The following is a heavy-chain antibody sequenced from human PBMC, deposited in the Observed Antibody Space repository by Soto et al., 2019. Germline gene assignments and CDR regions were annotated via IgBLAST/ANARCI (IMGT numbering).Heavy chain of an antibody. Sequence: VGSLRLSCAASGFTFSSYSMNWVRQAPGKGLEGVSYISSSSSTIYYADSVKGRVTISRDDAKNSLYLQMNSLRDDDTAVYYCMRGRADSRMDVWGQGTTVTVSS. D-gene: IGHD2-21*01. V-gene: IGHV3-48*02. CDR2: ISSSSSTI. CDR1: GFTFSSYS. J-gene: IGHJ6*02. CDR3: MRGRADSRMDV.